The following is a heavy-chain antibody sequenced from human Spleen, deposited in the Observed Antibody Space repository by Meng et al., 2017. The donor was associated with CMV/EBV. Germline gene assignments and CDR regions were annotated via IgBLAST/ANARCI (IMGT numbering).Heavy chain of an antibody. V-gene: IGHV3-9*01. CDR1: GFTFDDFA. J-gene: IGHJ6*02. Sequence: GGSLRLSCTASGFTFDDFAMHWVRQTPGEGLEWVSGISGNTGFIGYADSVKGRFTISRDNAKKTLSLQINTLRAEDKGLYYCTKGGGERVTFDAMDVWGQGTTVTVSS. CDR3: TKGGGERVTFDAMDV. D-gene: IGHD2-21*02. CDR2: ISGNTGFI.